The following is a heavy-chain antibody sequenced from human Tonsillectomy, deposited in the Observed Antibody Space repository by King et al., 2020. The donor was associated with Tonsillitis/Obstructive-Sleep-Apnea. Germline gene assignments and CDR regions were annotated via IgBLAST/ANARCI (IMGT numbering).Heavy chain of an antibody. D-gene: IGHD2-2*02. CDR2: IYWDDDK. J-gene: IGHJ5*02. Sequence: ITLKESGPTLVKPTQTLTLTCAFSGFSLSTSGVGVGWIRQPPGKALEWLALIYWDDDKRYSPSLKSRLTITKDTSKNQVVLTMTNMDPVDTATYYCAHWRGYCSSTSCYTGFDPWGQGTLVTVSA. V-gene: IGHV2-5*02. CDR3: AHWRGYCSSTSCYTGFDP. CDR1: GFSLSTSGVG.